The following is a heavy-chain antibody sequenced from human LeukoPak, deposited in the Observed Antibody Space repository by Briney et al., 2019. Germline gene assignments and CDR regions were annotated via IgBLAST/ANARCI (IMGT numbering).Heavy chain of an antibody. V-gene: IGHV3-66*01. J-gene: IGHJ6*02. Sequence: GGSLRLSCAASGFTVSSNYMSWVRQAPGEGLEWVSVIYSGGSTYYADSVKGRFTISRDNSKNTLYLQMNSLRAEDTAVYYCARDLAAAGAYYYYGMDVWGQGTTVTVSS. D-gene: IGHD6-13*01. CDR2: IYSGGST. CDR3: ARDLAAAGAYYYYGMDV. CDR1: GFTVSSNY.